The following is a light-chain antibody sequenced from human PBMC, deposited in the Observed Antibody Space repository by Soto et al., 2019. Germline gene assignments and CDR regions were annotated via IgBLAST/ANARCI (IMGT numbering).Light chain of an antibody. J-gene: IGLJ1*01. Sequence: QSALTQPRSVSGSPGQSVTISCTGTSSDVGGYNYVSWYQHHPGKAPKLMIYDVSKRPSGVPDRFSGSKSSNTASLTISGLQDEDEADYYCCSYAGSYSYVFGTGTKLTVL. CDR1: SSDVGGYNY. CDR2: DVS. V-gene: IGLV2-11*01. CDR3: CSYAGSYSYV.